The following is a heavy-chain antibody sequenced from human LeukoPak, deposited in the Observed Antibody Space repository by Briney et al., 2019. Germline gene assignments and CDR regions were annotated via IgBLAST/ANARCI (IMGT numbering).Heavy chain of an antibody. CDR1: GYTFTICG. V-gene: IGHV1-18*01. Sequence: EPSVKLFYRVSGYTFTICGISWVRQASAQAREWMGWISAYNGNTNCAEKLEGRVPIPTDTSTSTAYMELRSLRSDDTAVYYCARDLERGYSIAVAGTRGAFDSWGQGTMVTVSS. CDR3: ARDLERGYSIAVAGTRGAFDS. CDR2: ISAYNGNT. J-gene: IGHJ3*02. D-gene: IGHD6-19*01.